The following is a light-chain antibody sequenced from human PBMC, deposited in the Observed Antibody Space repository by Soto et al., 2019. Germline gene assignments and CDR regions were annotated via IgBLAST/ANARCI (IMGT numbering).Light chain of an antibody. CDR2: LAS. CDR3: MQGSHWPPIT. CDR1: QSLLHSHGYHY. J-gene: IGKJ5*01. V-gene: IGKV2-28*01. Sequence: DIVMTQPPLFLPVTPGEPASISCRSIQSLLHSHGYHYLDWYLQKPGQSPQLLIYLASNRASGVPDRFSGSGSGTDFTLKISRVEAEDVGLYYCMQGSHWPPITFGQGTRLEIK.